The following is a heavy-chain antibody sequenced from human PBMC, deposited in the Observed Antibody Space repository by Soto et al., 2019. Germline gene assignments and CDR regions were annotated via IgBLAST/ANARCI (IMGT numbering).Heavy chain of an antibody. CDR1: GGSISSGGYS. V-gene: IGHV4-30-2*01. D-gene: IGHD6-13*01. Sequence: SETLSLTCAVSGGSISSGGYSWSWIRQPPGKGLEWIGYIYHSGSTYYNPSLKSRVTISVDRSKNQFSLKLSSVTAADTAVYYCARTSSSYNWFDPWGQGTLVTVSS. CDR2: IYHSGST. J-gene: IGHJ5*02. CDR3: ARTSSSYNWFDP.